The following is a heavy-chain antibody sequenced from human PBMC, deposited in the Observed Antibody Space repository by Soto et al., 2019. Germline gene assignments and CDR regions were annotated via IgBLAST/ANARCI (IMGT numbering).Heavy chain of an antibody. V-gene: IGHV3-48*02. CDR1: GFTFSSYW. D-gene: IGHD3-22*01. J-gene: IGHJ5*02. CDR2: INSNSSTK. CDR3: ARDAYYYDSSGYVESGFDP. Sequence: GSLRLSCAASGFTFSSYWMTWVRQAPGKGLEWVANINSNSSTKYYADSVKGRFTISRDNAKNSLYLQMNSLRDEDTAVYYCARDAYYYDSSGYVESGFDPWGQGTLVTVSS.